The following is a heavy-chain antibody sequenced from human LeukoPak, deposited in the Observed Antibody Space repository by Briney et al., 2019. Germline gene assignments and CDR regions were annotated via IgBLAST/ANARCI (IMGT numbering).Heavy chain of an antibody. V-gene: IGHV4-39*07. CDR1: GGSISSGSYY. J-gene: IGHJ4*02. Sequence: SQTLSLTCTVSGGSISSGSYYWGWIRQPPGKGLEWIGSIYYSGSTYYNPSLKSRVTISVGTSKNQFSLKLSSVTAADTAVYYRARETGSYSAYFDYWGQGTLVTVSS. CDR3: ARETGSYSAYFDY. CDR2: IYYSGST. D-gene: IGHD1-26*01.